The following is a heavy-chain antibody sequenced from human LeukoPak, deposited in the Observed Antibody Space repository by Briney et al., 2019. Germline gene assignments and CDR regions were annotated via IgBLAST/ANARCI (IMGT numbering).Heavy chain of an antibody. Sequence: SETLSLTCAVYGGSFSGYYWSWIRQPPGKGLEWIGEINHSGSTNYNPSLKSRVTISVDTSKNQFSLHLNSVTPEDTAVYYCARRLTQYDCFDPWGQGILVTVSS. CDR3: ARRLTQYDCFDP. CDR2: INHSGST. V-gene: IGHV4-34*01. J-gene: IGHJ5*02. CDR1: GGSFSGYY. D-gene: IGHD2-2*01.